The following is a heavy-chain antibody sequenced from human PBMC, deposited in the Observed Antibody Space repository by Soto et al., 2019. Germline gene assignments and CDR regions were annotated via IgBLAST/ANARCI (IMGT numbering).Heavy chain of an antibody. Sequence: GGSLRLSCAASGFTFSTYSMNWVRQAPGKGLEWVGRTRNKANSYTTEYAASVKGRFTISRDDSKNSLYLQMNSLKIEDTAVYYCARGNRAFDFWGQGTLVTVSS. CDR2: TRNKANSYTT. V-gene: IGHV3-72*01. CDR3: ARGNRAFDF. CDR1: GFTFSTYS. J-gene: IGHJ4*02. D-gene: IGHD4-4*01.